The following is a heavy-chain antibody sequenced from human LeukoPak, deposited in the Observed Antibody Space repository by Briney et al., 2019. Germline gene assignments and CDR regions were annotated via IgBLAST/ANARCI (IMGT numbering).Heavy chain of an antibody. Sequence: GGSLRLSCAASGFTFSSYSMNWVRQAPGKGLEWVSGISGSGGSTYYADSVKGRFTISRDNSKNTLYLQMNSLRAEDTAVYYCAKVSSTLRGVIDYWGQGTLVTVSS. V-gene: IGHV3-23*01. CDR1: GFTFSSYS. D-gene: IGHD3-10*01. CDR2: ISGSGGST. CDR3: AKVSSTLRGVIDY. J-gene: IGHJ4*02.